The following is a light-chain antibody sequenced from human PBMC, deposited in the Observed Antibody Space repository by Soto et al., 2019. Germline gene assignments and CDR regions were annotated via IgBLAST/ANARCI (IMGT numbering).Light chain of an antibody. Sequence: EVVLTQSPGTLSLSPGERTTLSCRASQSVSSSYLAWYQQKPGQAPRLLIYAASSTATGIPDRFSGSGSGKDFTLTISRLEPEDFAVYYCQQYGSSRWTFGQGNKVEIK. V-gene: IGKV3-20*01. CDR2: AAS. CDR1: QSVSSSY. J-gene: IGKJ1*01. CDR3: QQYGSSRWT.